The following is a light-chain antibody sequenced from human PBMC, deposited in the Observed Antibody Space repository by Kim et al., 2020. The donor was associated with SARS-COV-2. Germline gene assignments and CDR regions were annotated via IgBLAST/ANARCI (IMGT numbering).Light chain of an antibody. V-gene: IGKV3-15*01. CDR1: QSVASN. CDR3: QQYNNWPPGT. J-gene: IGKJ1*01. CDR2: GAS. Sequence: EIVMTQSPATLSVSPGERATLSCRASQSVASNLAWYQQKPGLGPRLLIYGASTRATGIPARFSGSGCGTEFTLTISSLQSEDFAFYYCQQYNNWPPGTFGQGTKVDIK.